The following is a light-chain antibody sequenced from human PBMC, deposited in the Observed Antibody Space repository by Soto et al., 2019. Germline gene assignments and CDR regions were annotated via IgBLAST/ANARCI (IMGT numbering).Light chain of an antibody. J-gene: IGKJ1*01. CDR3: QQYGSSPET. Sequence: IGLAQSPCTLSFSPGDRAPLSYRASQSVSNNYLAWYQQKPGQAPRLLIYGGSSRATGIPVRFSGSGSGTDFTLTISRLEPEDFAVYYCQQYGSSPETFGQGTKVDIK. CDR2: GGS. CDR1: QSVSNNY. V-gene: IGKV3-20*01.